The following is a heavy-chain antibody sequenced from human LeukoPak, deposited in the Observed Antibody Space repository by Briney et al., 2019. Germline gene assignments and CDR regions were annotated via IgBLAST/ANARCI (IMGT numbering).Heavy chain of an antibody. CDR2: IYYSGST. D-gene: IGHD2-2*02. J-gene: IGHJ5*02. CDR3: ASGGYCSSTSCYNRDWFDP. Sequence: SETLSLTCTVSGGSISSYYWSWIRQPPGKGLEWIGYIYYSGSTNYNPSLKSRVTISVDTSKNQFSLKLSSVTAADTAVYYCASGGYCSSTSCYNRDWFDPWGQGTLVTVSS. V-gene: IGHV4-59*01. CDR1: GGSISSYY.